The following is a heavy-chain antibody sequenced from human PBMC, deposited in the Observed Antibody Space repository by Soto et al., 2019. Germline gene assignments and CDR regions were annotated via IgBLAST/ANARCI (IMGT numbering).Heavy chain of an antibody. J-gene: IGHJ5*02. D-gene: IGHD6-6*01. CDR2: ISWNSGNI. CDR3: VKASTYSSSQGWFDP. CDR1: GFSFDGYA. V-gene: IGHV3-9*01. Sequence: EVQLVESGGGLVQPGRSLRLSCAASGFSFDGYAMNWVRQPPGKGLEWVSGISWNSGNIDYADSVKGRFTIARDNAKNSLYLPMNSLRAEDTAIFYFVKASTYSSSQGWFDPWGQGTMVTVSS.